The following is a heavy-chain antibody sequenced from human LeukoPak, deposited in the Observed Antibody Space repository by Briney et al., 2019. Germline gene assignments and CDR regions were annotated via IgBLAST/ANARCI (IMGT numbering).Heavy chain of an antibody. Sequence: PGGSLRLSCAASGFTFSSYAMSWVRQAPGKGLEWVSAISGSGGCTYYADSVKGRFTISRDNSKNTLYLQMNSLRAEDTAVYYCAARRGYYHYMDVWGKGTTVTVSS. D-gene: IGHD3-3*01. J-gene: IGHJ6*03. V-gene: IGHV3-23*01. CDR3: AARRGYYHYMDV. CDR1: GFTFSSYA. CDR2: ISGSGGCT.